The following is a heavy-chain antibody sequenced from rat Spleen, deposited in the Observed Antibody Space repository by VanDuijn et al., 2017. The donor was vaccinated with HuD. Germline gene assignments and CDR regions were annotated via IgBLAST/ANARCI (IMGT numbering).Heavy chain of an antibody. CDR2: ISPAGANT. J-gene: IGHJ3*01. Sequence: EVQLVESGGGLVQPGRSMKLSCAGSGFTFSYYYMAWVRQAPTKSLEWVASISPAGANTYYRDSVKGRFTISRDNPKSTLYLQMDSLRSEDTATYFCARLGGLRNWFAYWGQGTLVTVSS. CDR1: GFTFSYYY. V-gene: IGHV5-25*01. CDR3: ARLGGLRNWFAY. D-gene: IGHD4-3*01.